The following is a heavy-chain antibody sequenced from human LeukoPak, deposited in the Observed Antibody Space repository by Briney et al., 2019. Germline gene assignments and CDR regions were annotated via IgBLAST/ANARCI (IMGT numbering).Heavy chain of an antibody. V-gene: IGHV4-30-2*01. Sequence: PSQTLSLTCTVSGGSISSGGYYWSWIRQPPGKGLEWIGYIYHSGSTYYNPSLKSRVTISVDRSKNQFSLKLSSVTAADTAVYYCARGAAADLFGPWGQGTLVTVSS. D-gene: IGHD6-13*01. CDR2: IYHSGST. CDR1: GGSISSGGYY. CDR3: ARGAAADLFGP. J-gene: IGHJ5*02.